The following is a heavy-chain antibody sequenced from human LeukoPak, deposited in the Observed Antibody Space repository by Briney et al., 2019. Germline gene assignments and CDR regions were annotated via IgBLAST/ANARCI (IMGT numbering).Heavy chain of an antibody. Sequence: GSLRLSCAASGFTFSSYAMSWVRQAPGKGLEWVSAISGSGGSTYYADSVKGRFTISRDNSKNTLYLQMNSLRAEDTAVYYCAKLKLWFRVMDVWGKGTTVTVSS. V-gene: IGHV3-23*01. CDR1: GFTFSSYA. CDR2: ISGSGGST. D-gene: IGHD3-10*01. CDR3: AKLKLWFRVMDV. J-gene: IGHJ6*03.